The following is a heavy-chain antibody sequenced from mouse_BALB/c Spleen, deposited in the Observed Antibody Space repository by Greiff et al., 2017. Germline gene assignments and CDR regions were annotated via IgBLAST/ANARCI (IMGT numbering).Heavy chain of an antibody. CDR3: ARGVRRGHYYAMDY. CDR1: GYSFTGYN. D-gene: IGHD2-14*01. V-gene: IGHV1S135*01. J-gene: IGHJ4*01. Sequence: VQLQQSGPELGKPGASVKISCKASGYSFTGYNMYWVKQSHRKSLEWIGYIDPYNGATSYNQKFKGKATFTVDTSSSTAYMQFNSLTSEDSAVYYCARGVRRGHYYAMDYWGQGTSVTVSS. CDR2: IDPYNGAT.